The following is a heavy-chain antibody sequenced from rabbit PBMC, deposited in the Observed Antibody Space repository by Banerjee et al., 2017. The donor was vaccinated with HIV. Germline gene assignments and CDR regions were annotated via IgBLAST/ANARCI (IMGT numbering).Heavy chain of an antibody. J-gene: IGHJ4*01. V-gene: IGHV1S7*01. CDR2: IVAGKGNT. Sequence: QLKETGGGLVQPGGSLTLSCKASGFDFSSYWMSWVRQAPGKGLEWIGIIVAGKGNTYYASSVNGRFTISSDNAQNTLYLQLNSLTAADTATYFCARGYTGYASYGDATGYYFNLRGQGTLVTVS. CDR3: ARGYTGYASYGDATGYYFNL. CDR1: GFDFSSYW. D-gene: IGHD6-1*01.